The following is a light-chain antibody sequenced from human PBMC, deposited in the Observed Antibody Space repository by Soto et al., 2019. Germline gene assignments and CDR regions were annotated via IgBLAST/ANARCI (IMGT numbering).Light chain of an antibody. J-gene: IGKJ2*01. CDR1: LSVSRY. CDR2: VAS. Sequence: EIVMTQSPATLSVSPGERATLSCRASLSVSRYLACYRQKPCQAPRLLIYVASTRATVTPARFSGSGSGTEFTLTISSLQSEDFAVDYFQQYNGWPYTFGQGTPLEIK. CDR3: QQYNGWPYT. V-gene: IGKV3-15*01.